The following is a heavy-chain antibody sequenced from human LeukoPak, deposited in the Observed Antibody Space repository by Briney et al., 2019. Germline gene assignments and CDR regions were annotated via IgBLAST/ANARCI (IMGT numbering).Heavy chain of an antibody. D-gene: IGHD3-10*01. J-gene: IGHJ6*02. CDR2: ISGSGGTT. CDR3: AKGPYYYGSGSYSPNYYYAMDV. V-gene: IGHV3-23*01. Sequence: GGSLRLSCAASGFTFSSYAMSWVRQAPGKGLEWVSAISGSGGTTYYADSVKGRFTISRDNSKNTLYMQMNSLRAADAAVYYCAKGPYYYGSGSYSPNYYYAMDVWGQGTTVTVSS. CDR1: GFTFSSYA.